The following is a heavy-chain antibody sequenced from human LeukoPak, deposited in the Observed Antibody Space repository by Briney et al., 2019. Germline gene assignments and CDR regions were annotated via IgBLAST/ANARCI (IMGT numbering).Heavy chain of an antibody. V-gene: IGHV1-2*02. J-gene: IGHJ4*02. CDR2: INPSSGGT. CDR3: ARDRYVARYFDY. Sequence: ASVKVSCKASGYTFTGYYMHWVRQAPGQGLEWMGWINPSSGGTNYAQKFQGRVTMTRDTSISTAYMELSRLTSDDTAVYYCARDRYVARYFDYWGQGTLVTVSS. D-gene: IGHD3-16*01. CDR1: GYTFTGYY.